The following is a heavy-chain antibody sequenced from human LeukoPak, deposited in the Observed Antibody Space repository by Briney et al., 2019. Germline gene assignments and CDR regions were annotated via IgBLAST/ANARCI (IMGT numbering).Heavy chain of an antibody. CDR3: ARHVDYGEAWYFDL. Sequence: PSETLSLTCTVSGGSISSYYWSWIRQPPGKGLEWIGYIYYSGSTNYNPSLKSRVTISVDTSKNQFSLKLSSVTAADTAVYYCARHVDYGEAWYFDLWGRGTLVTVSS. D-gene: IGHD4-17*01. J-gene: IGHJ2*01. V-gene: IGHV4-59*08. CDR2: IYYSGST. CDR1: GGSISSYY.